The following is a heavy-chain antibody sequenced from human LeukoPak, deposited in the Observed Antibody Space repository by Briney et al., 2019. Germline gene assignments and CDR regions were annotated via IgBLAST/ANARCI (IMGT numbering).Heavy chain of an antibody. D-gene: IGHD3-3*01. CDR3: EEEWGLDN. V-gene: IGHV3-23*01. CDR1: GFTFSSYA. Sequence: GGSLRLSCTASGFTFSSYAMSWARQAPGKGLEWVSAISGSGGSTYYADSVKGRFTISRDKSKNTLYLQMNSLRVEDTAVYYCEEEWGLDNWGQETLVTVSS. J-gene: IGHJ4*02. CDR2: ISGSGGST.